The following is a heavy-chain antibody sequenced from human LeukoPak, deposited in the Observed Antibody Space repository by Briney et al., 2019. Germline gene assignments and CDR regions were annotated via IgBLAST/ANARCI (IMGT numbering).Heavy chain of an antibody. J-gene: IGHJ6*03. CDR2: IYSGGST. D-gene: IGHD2-15*01. Sequence: GGSLRLSCAASGFFVSDNYMAWGRQAPEKGLEWVSTIYSGGSTYYARSVEGRFVISRDTSKNSFFLQQDGLRVEDTALYFLRIAACSGVSCYGADFYYYMDVWGEGTTVTVSS. V-gene: IGHV3-53*01. CDR1: GFFVSDNY. CDR3: RIAACSGVSCYGADFYYYMDV.